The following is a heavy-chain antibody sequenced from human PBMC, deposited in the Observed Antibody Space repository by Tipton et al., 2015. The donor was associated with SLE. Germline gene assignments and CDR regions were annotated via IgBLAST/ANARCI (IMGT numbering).Heavy chain of an antibody. J-gene: IGHJ4*02. Sequence: TLSLTCTVSGGSISSGSYYWSWIRQPAGKGLEWIGRIYTSGSTNFNPSLKSRVTISIDTPKNQFSLKLSSVTAADTAVYYCARGIGSSWGHYWGQGTLVTVSP. CDR2: IYTSGST. CDR3: ARGIGSSWGHY. CDR1: GGSISSGSYY. D-gene: IGHD6-13*01. V-gene: IGHV4-61*02.